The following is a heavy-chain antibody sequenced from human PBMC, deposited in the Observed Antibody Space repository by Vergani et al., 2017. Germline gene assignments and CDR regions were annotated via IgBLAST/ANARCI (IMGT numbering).Heavy chain of an antibody. CDR1: GFTFSSYA. Sequence: QVQLVESGGGVVQPGRSLRLSCAASGFTFSSYAMHWVRQAPGKGLEWVAVLSYDGSNKYYADSVKGRFTISRDNSKNTLYLQMNSLRAEDTAVYYCARTSGSYRTPFDYWGQGTLVTVSS. CDR3: ARTSGSYRTPFDY. CDR2: LSYDGSNK. J-gene: IGHJ4*02. V-gene: IGHV3-30-3*01. D-gene: IGHD1-26*01.